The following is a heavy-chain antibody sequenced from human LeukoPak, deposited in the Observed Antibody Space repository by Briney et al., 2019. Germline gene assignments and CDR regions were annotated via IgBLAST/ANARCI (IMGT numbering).Heavy chain of an antibody. D-gene: IGHD6-13*01. CDR3: ARGSAPLGLRY. CDR2: IDHSGST. V-gene: IGHV4-4*02. CDR1: GGSISSNW. Sequence: SETLSLTCAVSGGSISSNWWSWVRQPPGKGLEWIGEIDHSGSTNYNPSLKSRVTISVDTSKNQFSLKLSSVTAADTAVYYCARGSAPLGLRYWGQGTLVTVSS. J-gene: IGHJ4*02.